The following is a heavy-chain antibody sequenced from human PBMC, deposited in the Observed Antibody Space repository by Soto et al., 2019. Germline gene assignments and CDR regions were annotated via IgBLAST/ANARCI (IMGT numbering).Heavy chain of an antibody. CDR1: GDSVSSNSAA. D-gene: IGHD3-3*01. CDR3: ARAGYDFWSGYRYYYYYMDV. Sequence: KQSQTLSLTCAISGDSVSSNSAAWNWIRQSPSRGLEWLGRTYYRSKWYNDYAVSVKSRITINPDTSKNQFSLQLNSVTPEDPAVYYCARAGYDFWSGYRYYYYYMDVWGKGTTVTVSS. V-gene: IGHV6-1*01. J-gene: IGHJ6*03. CDR2: TYYRSKWYN.